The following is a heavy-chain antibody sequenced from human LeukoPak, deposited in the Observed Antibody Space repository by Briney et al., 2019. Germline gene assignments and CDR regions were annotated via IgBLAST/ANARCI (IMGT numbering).Heavy chain of an antibody. CDR2: ITTDSKTI. D-gene: IGHD6-13*01. Sequence: PGGSLRLSCAASGFSFSDFSMNWVRQAPGKGLGDIAYITTDSKTIRYADSVKGRFTISRDNAKNSLYLQMNSLRVEDTAVYYCARARLRSSSYVRRTVGFDYWGQGTLVTVSS. CDR3: ARARLRSSSYVRRTVGFDY. J-gene: IGHJ4*02. CDR1: GFSFSDFS. V-gene: IGHV3-48*01.